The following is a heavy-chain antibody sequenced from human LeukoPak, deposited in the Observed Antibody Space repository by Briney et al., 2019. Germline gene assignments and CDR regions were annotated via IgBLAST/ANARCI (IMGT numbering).Heavy chain of an antibody. CDR2: IYYSGSI. V-gene: IGHV4-59*01. Sequence: PSETLSLTCTVSGGSISTYYWTWIRQPPGKGLEWIGYIYYSGSINYNPSLKSRVPISVDTSKNQFSLKLSSVTAADTAVYYCARGDGSASFDYWGQGTLVTVSS. D-gene: IGHD3-10*01. J-gene: IGHJ4*02. CDR1: GGSISTYY. CDR3: ARGDGSASFDY.